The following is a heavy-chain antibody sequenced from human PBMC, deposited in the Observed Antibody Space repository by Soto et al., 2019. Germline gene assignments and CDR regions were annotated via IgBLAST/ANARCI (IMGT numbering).Heavy chain of an antibody. Sequence: PGESLKISFQVFGYSFTSHWIGLVRQTPGNGLEWMGIIYPGDSDTRYSPSFQGQVTISADKSINTAYLQWSSLKASDTAMYYCARSSGANFGIIIEGSNWLDPWGQGTLVTVSS. CDR2: IYPGDSDT. CDR3: ARSSGANFGIIIEGSNWLDP. J-gene: IGHJ5*02. CDR1: GYSFTSHW. V-gene: IGHV5-51*01. D-gene: IGHD3-3*01.